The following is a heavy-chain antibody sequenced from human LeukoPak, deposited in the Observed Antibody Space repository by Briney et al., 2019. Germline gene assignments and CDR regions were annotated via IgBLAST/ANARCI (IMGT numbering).Heavy chain of an antibody. CDR3: AKDSDIAVAGSDDAVDV. D-gene: IGHD6-19*01. Sequence: PGRSLRLSCAASGFTFSSYGMHWVRQTPGKGLEWMALISFDGSIEYYVDSVKGRFTISRDNSKNTLFLQMHSLRPEDTAVYYCAKDSDIAVAGSDDAVDVWGQGTMVTVSS. CDR1: GFTFSSYG. V-gene: IGHV3-30*18. J-gene: IGHJ3*01. CDR2: ISFDGSIE.